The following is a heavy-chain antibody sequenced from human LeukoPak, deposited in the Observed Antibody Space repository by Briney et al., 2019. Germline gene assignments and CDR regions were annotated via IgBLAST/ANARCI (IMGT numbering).Heavy chain of an antibody. CDR1: GFTFSSYS. D-gene: IGHD5-18*01. J-gene: IGHJ3*02. CDR3: ARVKTAMVTLGAFDI. CDR2: ISSSSSYI. V-gene: IGHV3-21*01. Sequence: GGSLRLSCAAPGFTFSSYSMNWVRQAPGKGLEWVSSISSSSSYIYYADSVKGRFTISRDSAKNSLYLQMNSLRAEDTAVYYCARVKTAMVTLGAFDIWGQGTMVTVSS.